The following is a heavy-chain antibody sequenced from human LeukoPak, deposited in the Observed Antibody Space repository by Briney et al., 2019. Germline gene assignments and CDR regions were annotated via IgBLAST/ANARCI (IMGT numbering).Heavy chain of an antibody. Sequence: ASVKVSCKASGGTFSSYAISWVRRAPGQGLEWMGRIIPIFGTANYAQKFQGRVTITTDESTSTAYMELSSLRSEDTAVYYCARDSSGWSDAFDIWGQGTMVTVSS. D-gene: IGHD6-19*01. CDR3: ARDSSGWSDAFDI. V-gene: IGHV1-69*05. J-gene: IGHJ3*02. CDR2: IIPIFGTA. CDR1: GGTFSSYA.